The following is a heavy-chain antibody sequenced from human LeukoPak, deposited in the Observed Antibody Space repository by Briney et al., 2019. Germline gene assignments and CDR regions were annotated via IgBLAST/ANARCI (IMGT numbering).Heavy chain of an antibody. CDR2: ISYDGSNK. J-gene: IGHJ4*02. CDR1: GFTFSSYA. CDR3: ATHDSSGPEGGY. V-gene: IGHV3-30-3*01. D-gene: IGHD3-22*01. Sequence: PGRSLRLSCAASGFTFSSYAMHWVRQAPGKGLEWVAVISYDGSNKYYADSVKGRFTIPRDNSKNTLYLQMNSLRAEDTAVYYCATHDSSGPEGGYWGQGTLVTVSS.